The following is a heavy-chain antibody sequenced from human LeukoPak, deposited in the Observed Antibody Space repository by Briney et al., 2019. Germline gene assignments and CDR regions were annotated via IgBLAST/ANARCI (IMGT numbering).Heavy chain of an antibody. D-gene: IGHD2-2*01. J-gene: IGHJ4*02. CDR2: INHSGST. CDR3: ARGRGSTSCCDFDY. CDR1: GGSFSVYY. Sequence: SETLSLTCAVYGGSFSVYYWSWIRQPPGKGLEWIGEINHSGSTNYNPSLKSRVTISVDTSKNQFSLKLSSVTAADTAVYYCARGRGSTSCCDFDYWGQGTLVTVSS. V-gene: IGHV4-34*01.